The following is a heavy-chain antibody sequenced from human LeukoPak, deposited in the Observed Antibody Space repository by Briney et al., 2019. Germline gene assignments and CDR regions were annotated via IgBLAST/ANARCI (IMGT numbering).Heavy chain of an antibody. CDR3: ARDRRTGYYDSSGYYNDY. Sequence: GGSLRLSCAASGFTFSSYWMNWARQAPGKGLEWVSYISSSSSTIYYADSVKGRFTISRDNAKNSLYLQMNSLRDEDTAVYYCARDRRTGYYDSSGYYNDYWGQGTLVTVSS. D-gene: IGHD3-22*01. CDR2: ISSSSSTI. CDR1: GFTFSSYW. V-gene: IGHV3-48*02. J-gene: IGHJ4*02.